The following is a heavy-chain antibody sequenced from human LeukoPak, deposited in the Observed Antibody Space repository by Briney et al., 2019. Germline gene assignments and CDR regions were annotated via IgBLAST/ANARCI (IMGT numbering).Heavy chain of an antibody. CDR2: IYSSGST. CDR1: GGSITNYY. V-gene: IGHV4-4*08. CDR3: AREVVIPDY. Sequence: SETLSLTCSVSGGSITNYYWSWIRQPPGKGLEWIGYIYSSGSTNYNPSLKSRVTISVDTSKNQFSLKLSSVTAADTAVYYCAREVVIPDYWGQGTLVTVSS. D-gene: IGHD3-22*01. J-gene: IGHJ4*02.